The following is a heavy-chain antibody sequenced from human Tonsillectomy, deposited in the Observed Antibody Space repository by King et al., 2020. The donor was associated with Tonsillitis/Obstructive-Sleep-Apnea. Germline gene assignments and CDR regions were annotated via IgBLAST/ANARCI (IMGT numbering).Heavy chain of an antibody. V-gene: IGHV3-30*18. J-gene: IGHJ6*03. CDR2: ISYDGSNK. CDR1: GFTFSSYG. Sequence: VQLVESGGGVVQPGRSLRLSCAASGFTFSSYGMHWVRQAPGKGLEWVAVISYDGSNKYYADSVKGRFTISRDNSKNTLYLQVNSLRAEETAGYYCAKDYTGGCGGHCYTLYYYSYYIDVWGKGTTVTVSS. D-gene: IGHD2-21*01. CDR3: AKDYTGGCGGHCYTLYYYSYYIDV.